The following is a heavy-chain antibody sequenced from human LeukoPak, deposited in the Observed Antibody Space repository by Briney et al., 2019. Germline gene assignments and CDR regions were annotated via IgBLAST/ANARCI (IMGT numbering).Heavy chain of an antibody. CDR2: IWSDATNR. CDR3: AKDAQRGFDYSNSLEY. D-gene: IGHD4-11*01. V-gene: IGHV3-33*06. CDR1: GFTFNHYA. J-gene: IGHJ4*02. Sequence: GGSLRLSCAATGFTFNHYAMHWVRQAPGEGLEWVAVIWSDATNRYYADSVKGRFTISRDDAGKTVYLQMSSLRPEDTGVYYCAKDAQRGFDYSNSLEYWGQGTPVTVST.